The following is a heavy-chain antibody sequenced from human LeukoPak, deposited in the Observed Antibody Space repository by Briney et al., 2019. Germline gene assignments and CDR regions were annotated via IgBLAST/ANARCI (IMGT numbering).Heavy chain of an antibody. CDR2: ISYDESNK. CDR1: GFTFSSYG. D-gene: IGHD3-22*01. V-gene: IGHV3-30*03. Sequence: PGGSLRLSCAASGFTFSSYGMHWVRQAPGKGLEWVAFISYDESNKYYADPVKGRFTISRDNSKSTLFLQMNSLRAEDTAVYYCARGKYDSSGYPLLGFDYWGQGTLVTVSS. CDR3: ARGKYDSSGYPLLGFDY. J-gene: IGHJ4*02.